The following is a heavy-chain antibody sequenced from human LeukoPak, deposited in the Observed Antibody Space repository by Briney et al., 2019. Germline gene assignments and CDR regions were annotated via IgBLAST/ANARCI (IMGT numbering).Heavy chain of an antibody. CDR1: GFTFSSYS. V-gene: IGHV3-21*01. D-gene: IGHD3-9*01. CDR3: ARGYFDWLSPDDAFDI. Sequence: GGSLRHSCAASGFTFSSYSMNWVRQAPGKGLEWVSSISSSSSYIYYADSVKGRFTISRDNAKNSLYLQMNSLRAEDTAVYYCARGYFDWLSPDDAFDIWGQGTMVTVSS. J-gene: IGHJ3*02. CDR2: ISSSSSYI.